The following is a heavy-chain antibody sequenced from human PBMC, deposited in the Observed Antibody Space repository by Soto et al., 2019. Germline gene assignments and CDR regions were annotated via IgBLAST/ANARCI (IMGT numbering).Heavy chain of an antibody. Sequence: LXLSCAASGFTFSDYYMSWIRQAPGKGLEWVSYISSSGSTIYYADSVKGRFTISRDNAKNSLYLQMNSLRDEDTAVYYCARGGGGKLSEIVVVPAAIGFDPWGQGNLVTVSS. CDR1: GFTFSDYY. CDR3: ARGGGGKLSEIVVVPAAIGFDP. CDR2: ISSSGSTI. D-gene: IGHD2-2*01. J-gene: IGHJ5*02. V-gene: IGHV3-11*01.